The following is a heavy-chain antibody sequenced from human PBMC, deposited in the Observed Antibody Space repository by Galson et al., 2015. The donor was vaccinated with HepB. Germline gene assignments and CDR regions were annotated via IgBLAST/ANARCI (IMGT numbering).Heavy chain of an antibody. CDR3: AKDTSGSLDY. V-gene: IGHV3-7*03. D-gene: IGHD3-10*01. CDR1: GFTFSNSW. Sequence: LRLSCAASGFTFSNSWMAWVRQAPGKGPEWVANIKEDATEKFYVASVKGRFTISRDNARNSLYLQMNSLRVDDTALYYCAKDTSGSLDYWGQGTLVTVSS. J-gene: IGHJ4*02. CDR2: IKEDATEK.